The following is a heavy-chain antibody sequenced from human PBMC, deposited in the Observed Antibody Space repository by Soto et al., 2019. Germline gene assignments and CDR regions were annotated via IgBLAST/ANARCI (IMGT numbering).Heavy chain of an antibody. Sequence: PGGSLRLSCAASGFTFDDYAMHWVRQAPGKGLEWVSGISWNSGSIGYADSVKGRFTIPRDNAKNSLYLQMNSLRAEDTALYYCAKDKSSSSGKYYYYMDVWRKGTTVTVSS. CDR1: GFTFDDYA. D-gene: IGHD6-6*01. J-gene: IGHJ6*03. CDR2: ISWNSGSI. V-gene: IGHV3-9*01. CDR3: AKDKSSSSGKYYYYMDV.